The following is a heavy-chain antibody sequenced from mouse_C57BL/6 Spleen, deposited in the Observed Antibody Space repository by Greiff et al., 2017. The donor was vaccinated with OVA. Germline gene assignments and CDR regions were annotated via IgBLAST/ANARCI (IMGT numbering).Heavy chain of an antibody. V-gene: IGHV1-50*01. CDR2: IDPSDSYT. CDR1: GYTFTSYW. Sequence: VQLQQPGAELVKPGASVKLSCKASGYTFTSYWMQWVKQRPGQGLEWIGEIDPSDSYTNYNQKFKGKATLTVDTSSSTAYMQLSSLTSEDSAVYYCARSGSSYGAMDYWGQGTSVTVSS. D-gene: IGHD1-1*01. CDR3: ARSGSSYGAMDY. J-gene: IGHJ4*01.